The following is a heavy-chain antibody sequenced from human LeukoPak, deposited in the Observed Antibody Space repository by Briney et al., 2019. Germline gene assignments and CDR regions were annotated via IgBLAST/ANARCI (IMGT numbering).Heavy chain of an antibody. CDR2: INHSGST. D-gene: IGHD2-21*01. V-gene: IGHV4-34*01. Sequence: SETLSLTCAVYGGSFSGYYWSWIRQPPGKGLEWIGEINHSGSTNYNPSLKSRVTISVDTSKNQFSLKLSSVTAADTAVYYCARVWTNHYYYYGMDVWGQGTTVTVSS. CDR3: ARVWTNHYYYYGMDV. J-gene: IGHJ6*02. CDR1: GGSFSGYY.